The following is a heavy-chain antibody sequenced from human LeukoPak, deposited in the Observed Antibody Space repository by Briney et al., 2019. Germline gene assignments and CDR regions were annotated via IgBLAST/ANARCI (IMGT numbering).Heavy chain of an antibody. Sequence: ASVKVSCKASGYTFTCYYMHWVRQAPGQELEWMGWINPNSGGTNYAQKFQGRVTMTRDTSISTAYMELSRLRSDDTAVYYCARVLEQWLVIFDYWGQGTLVTVSS. V-gene: IGHV1-2*02. CDR3: ARVLEQWLVIFDY. CDR2: INPNSGGT. J-gene: IGHJ4*02. D-gene: IGHD6-19*01. CDR1: GYTFTCYY.